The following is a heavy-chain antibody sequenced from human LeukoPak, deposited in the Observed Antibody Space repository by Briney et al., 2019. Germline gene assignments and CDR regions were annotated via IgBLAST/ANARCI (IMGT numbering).Heavy chain of an antibody. J-gene: IGHJ4*02. Sequence: PGGSLILSRAASGFTFSSYGMSWVRQAPGKGLEWVSAISGSGGSTYYADSVKGRFTISRDNSKNTLYLQMNSLRAEDTAVYYCAKDQIVGATTGGYFDYWGQGTLVTVSS. V-gene: IGHV3-23*01. CDR1: GFTFSSYG. CDR3: AKDQIVGATTGGYFDY. D-gene: IGHD1-26*01. CDR2: ISGSGGST.